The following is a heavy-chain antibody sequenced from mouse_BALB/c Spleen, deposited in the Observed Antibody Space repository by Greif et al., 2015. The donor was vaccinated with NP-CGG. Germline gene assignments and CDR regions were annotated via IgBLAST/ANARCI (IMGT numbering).Heavy chain of an antibody. Sequence: QVQLKESGPELVKPGASVKMSCKASGYTFTSYYIHWVKQRPGQGLEWIGWIYPGDGSTKYNEKFKGKTTLTADKSSSTAYMLLSSLTSEDSAIYFCAGIYYDLFAYWGQGTLVTVSA. CDR1: GYTFTSYY. CDR2: IYPGDGST. J-gene: IGHJ3*01. CDR3: AGIYYDLFAY. D-gene: IGHD2-4*01. V-gene: IGHV1S56*01.